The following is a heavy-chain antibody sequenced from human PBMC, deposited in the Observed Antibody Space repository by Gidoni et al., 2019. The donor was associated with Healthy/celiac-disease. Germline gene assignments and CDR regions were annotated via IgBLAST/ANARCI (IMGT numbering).Heavy chain of an antibody. CDR2: IYYSGST. Sequence: QLQLQESGPGMVKPSETLSLTCTVSGGSIRSSSYYWGWIRQPPGKGLEWIGSIYYSGSTYYNPSLKSRVTISVDTSKNQFSLKLSSVTAADTAVYYCATSSGYYPDAFDIWGQGTMVTVSS. V-gene: IGHV4-39*01. J-gene: IGHJ3*02. CDR1: GGSIRSSSYY. D-gene: IGHD3-22*01. CDR3: ATSSGYYPDAFDI.